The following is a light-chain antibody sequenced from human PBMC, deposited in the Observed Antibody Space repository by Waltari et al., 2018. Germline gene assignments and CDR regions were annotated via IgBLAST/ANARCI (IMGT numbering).Light chain of an antibody. V-gene: IGKV3-11*01. CDR2: DAS. CDR3: QQRSNWPQYT. Sequence: EIVLTQSPATLSLSPGERATLSCRASQSVSSYLAWYQQNPGQAPRLLIYDASNRATGIPARFRGSGSGTDFTLTISSLEPEDFAVYYCQQRSNWPQYTFGQGTKLEIK. CDR1: QSVSSY. J-gene: IGKJ2*01.